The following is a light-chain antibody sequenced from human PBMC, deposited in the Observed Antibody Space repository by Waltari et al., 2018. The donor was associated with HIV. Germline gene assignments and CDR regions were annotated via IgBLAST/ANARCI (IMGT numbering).Light chain of an antibody. CDR3: QQYNNWPPWT. CDR1: QSVSSN. J-gene: IGKJ1*01. CDR2: GAS. V-gene: IGKV3-15*01. Sequence: IVMTQSPATLSVSPVEGATLTCRASQSVSSNLAWYQQKPGQAPRLLIYGASTRATGIPARFSGSGSGTEFTLTISSLQSEDFAVYYCQQYNNWPPWTFGQGTKVEIK.